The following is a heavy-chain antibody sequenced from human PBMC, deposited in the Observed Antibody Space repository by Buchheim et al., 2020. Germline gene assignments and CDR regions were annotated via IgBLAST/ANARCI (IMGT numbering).Heavy chain of an antibody. V-gene: IGHV3-11*06. Sequence: QVQLVESGGGLVKPGGSLRLSCAASGFTFSDYYMSWIRQAPGKGLEWVSYISSSSSYTNYADSVKGRFTISRDNAKNSLSLQMNSLRAEDTAVYYCARDQLKREITGTGTTDYYGMDVWGQGTT. CDR1: GFTFSDYY. J-gene: IGHJ6*02. D-gene: IGHD1-7*01. CDR3: ARDQLKREITGTGTTDYYGMDV. CDR2: ISSSSSYT.